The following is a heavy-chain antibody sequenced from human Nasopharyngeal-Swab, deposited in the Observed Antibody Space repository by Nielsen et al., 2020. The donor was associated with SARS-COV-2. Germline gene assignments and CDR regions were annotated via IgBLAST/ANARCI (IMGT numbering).Heavy chain of an antibody. CDR2: ISYDGSNK. CDR3: AKDHYYGSGSPHY. D-gene: IGHD3-10*01. J-gene: IGHJ4*02. V-gene: IGHV3-30*18. Sequence: LKISCAASGFTFSSYGMHWVRQAPGKGLEWVAVISYDGSNKYYADSVKGRFTISRDNSKNTLYLQMNSLRAEDTAVYYCAKDHYYGSGSPHYWGQGTLVTVSS. CDR1: GFTFSSYG.